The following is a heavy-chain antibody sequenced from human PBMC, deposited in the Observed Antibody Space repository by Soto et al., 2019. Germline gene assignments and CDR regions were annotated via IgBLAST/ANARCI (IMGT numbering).Heavy chain of an antibody. J-gene: IGHJ4*02. Sequence: QVQLVQSGAEVTKPGASVKVSCKASGYTFNNFAMYWVRQAPGQSLDWMGWINAGNGNTKYSQNFQGRVTITRDTFANTVYMELSRLRSEDTAVYYCARAYCSDTNCPAGGYWGQGTLVTVSS. V-gene: IGHV1-3*01. D-gene: IGHD2-2*01. CDR2: INAGNGNT. CDR1: GYTFNNFA. CDR3: ARAYCSDTNCPAGGY.